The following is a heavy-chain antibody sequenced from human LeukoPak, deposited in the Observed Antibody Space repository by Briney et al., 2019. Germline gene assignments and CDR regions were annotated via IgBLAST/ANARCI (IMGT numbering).Heavy chain of an antibody. Sequence: GGSLRLSCAASGFTFSSYSMNWVRQAPGKGLEWVSAISGSGGSTYYADSVKGRFTISRDNSKNTLYLQMNSLRAEDTAVYYCAKDESRITIFGVVVGPNWFDPWGQGTLVTVSS. CDR1: GFTFSSYS. CDR3: AKDESRITIFGVVVGPNWFDP. CDR2: ISGSGGST. J-gene: IGHJ5*02. D-gene: IGHD3-3*01. V-gene: IGHV3-23*01.